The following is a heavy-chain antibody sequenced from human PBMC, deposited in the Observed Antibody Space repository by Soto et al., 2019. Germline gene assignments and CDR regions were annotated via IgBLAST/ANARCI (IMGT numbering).Heavy chain of an antibody. Sequence: QVQLQESGPGLVKPSETLSLTCTVSGGSISTDYWSWIRQPPGKGLEWIGYIYYTGSTDYNPSLKSRVTISVDTSKNQFSLRLNSVTAADTAVYYCARGFSNSPGVDYWGQGTLVTVSS. V-gene: IGHV4-59*01. D-gene: IGHD6-6*01. CDR1: GGSISTDY. CDR2: IYYTGST. CDR3: ARGFSNSPGVDY. J-gene: IGHJ4*02.